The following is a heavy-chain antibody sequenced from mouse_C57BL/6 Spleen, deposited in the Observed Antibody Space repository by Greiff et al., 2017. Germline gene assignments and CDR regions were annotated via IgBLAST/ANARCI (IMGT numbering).Heavy chain of an antibody. CDR2: INPNYGTT. CDR3: ARFDYGSSYEGYFDV. CDR1: GYSFTDYN. D-gene: IGHD1-1*01. J-gene: IGHJ1*03. V-gene: IGHV1-39*01. Sequence: EVKLMESGPELVKPGASVKISCKASGYSFTDYNMNWVKQSNGKSLEWIGVINPNYGTTSSNQKFKGKATLTVDKSSSTAYLQLNSLQSEDSAVYYCARFDYGSSYEGYFDVWGTGTTVTVSS.